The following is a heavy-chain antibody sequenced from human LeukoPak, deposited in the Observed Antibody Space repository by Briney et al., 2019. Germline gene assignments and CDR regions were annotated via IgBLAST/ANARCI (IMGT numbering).Heavy chain of an antibody. Sequence: SETLSLTCTVSGGSISSYYWSWIRQPPGKGLEWIGYIYYSGSTNYNPSLKSRVTISVDTSKNQFSLKLSSVTAADTAVYYCARAATYYYDSSAPDAFDIWGQGTMVTVSS. J-gene: IGHJ3*02. V-gene: IGHV4-59*01. CDR1: GGSISSYY. D-gene: IGHD3-22*01. CDR3: ARAATYYYDSSAPDAFDI. CDR2: IYYSGST.